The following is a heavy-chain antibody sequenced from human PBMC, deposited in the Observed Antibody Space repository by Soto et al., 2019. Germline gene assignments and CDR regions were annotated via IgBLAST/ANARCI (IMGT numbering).Heavy chain of an antibody. D-gene: IGHD5-18*01. CDR3: AQYSYGLPAGY. CDR2: ITAYNGNT. V-gene: IGHV1-18*01. Sequence: QVQLVQSGAEVKKPGASVQVSCKASGYTFSSYGISWVRQAPGQGLEWMGWITAYNGNTNYAQKLQGRVTMTTDTSTSTAYMELRSLRSDDTAVYYCAQYSYGLPAGYWGQATLVTVSS. J-gene: IGHJ4*02. CDR1: GYTFSSYG.